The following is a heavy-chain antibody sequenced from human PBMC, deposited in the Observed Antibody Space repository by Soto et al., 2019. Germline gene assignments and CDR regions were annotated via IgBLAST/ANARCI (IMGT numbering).Heavy chain of an antibody. V-gene: IGHV4-39*07. D-gene: IGHD2-8*02. J-gene: IGHJ4*02. CDR1: GGSISSSSYY. Sequence: SETLSLTCTVSGGSISSSSYYWGWIRQPPGKGLEWIGGINHSGSTNYNPSLKSRVTISVDTSKNQFSLKLSSVTAADTAVYYCARDKITGLFDYWGQGTLVTVSS. CDR2: INHSGST. CDR3: ARDKITGLFDY.